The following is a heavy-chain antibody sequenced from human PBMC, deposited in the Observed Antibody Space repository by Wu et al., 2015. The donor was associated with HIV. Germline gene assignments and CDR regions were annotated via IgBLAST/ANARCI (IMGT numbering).Heavy chain of an antibody. CDR2: MNPNSGNT. J-gene: IGHJ3*02. Sequence: QVQLVQSGAEVKKPGASVKVSCKASGYTFTSYDINWVRQATGQGLEWMGWMNPNSGNTGYAQKFQGRVTITRNTSISTAYMELSSLRSEDTAVYYCARDYPLRYCSSTSCYTRSAFDIWGQGTMVTVSS. V-gene: IGHV1-8*03. CDR3: ARDYPLRYCSSTSCYTRSAFDI. CDR1: GYTFTSYD. D-gene: IGHD2-2*02.